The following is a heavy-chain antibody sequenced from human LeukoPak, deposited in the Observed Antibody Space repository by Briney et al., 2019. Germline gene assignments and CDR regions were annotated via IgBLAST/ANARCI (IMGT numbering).Heavy chain of an antibody. CDR1: GNTFTNYY. V-gene: IGHV5-51*01. J-gene: IGHJ4*02. Sequence: GESLKISCKGSGNTFTNYYIGWGRQTPGKGLEGRGIISPGDSDARYSPSFQGQVTISADKSISTAYLRWSSLKAADTAMYYCARRYCSSTSCNPYFFDYWGQGTLVTVSS. D-gene: IGHD2-2*01. CDR2: ISPGDSDA. CDR3: ARRYCSSTSCNPYFFDY.